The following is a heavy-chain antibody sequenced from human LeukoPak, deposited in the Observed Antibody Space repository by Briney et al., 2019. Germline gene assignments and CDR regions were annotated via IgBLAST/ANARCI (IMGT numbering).Heavy chain of an antibody. CDR1: GGSXSSYY. CDR3: ASGLRRDWFDP. D-gene: IGHD2-21*01. V-gene: IGHV4-59*01. Sequence: TLSLTCTVSGGSXSSYYWSWIRQSPGKGLEWIGFIYYSGNTNSNPSLKSRVTMSVDTSKNQFSLRLTSVTAADTAVYYCASGLRRDWFDPWGQGTLVTVSS. CDR2: IYYSGNT. J-gene: IGHJ5*02.